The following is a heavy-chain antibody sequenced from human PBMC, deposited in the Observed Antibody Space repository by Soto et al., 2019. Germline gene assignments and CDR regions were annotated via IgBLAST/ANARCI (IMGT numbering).Heavy chain of an antibody. D-gene: IGHD1-26*01. Sequence: GGSLRLSCAASGFSFSSHNMNWVRQAPGKGLEWVSGINWNGGSTGYADSVKGRLTISRDNAKNSLYLQMNSLRAEDTALYYCARGHVVGAIPPFDYWGQGT. CDR1: GFSFSSHN. V-gene: IGHV3-20*04. CDR3: ARGHVVGAIPPFDY. J-gene: IGHJ4*02. CDR2: INWNGGST.